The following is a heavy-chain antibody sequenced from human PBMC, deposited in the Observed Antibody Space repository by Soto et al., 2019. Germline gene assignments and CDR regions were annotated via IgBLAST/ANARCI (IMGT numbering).Heavy chain of an antibody. V-gene: IGHV1-18*04. D-gene: IGHD3-9*01. CDR2: IKVDSGYT. J-gene: IGHJ5*02. CDR3: ATSYDTGFDP. CDR1: GYPFIKYG. Sequence: QLQLVQSAAEVKKPGASVRVSCKAYGYPFIKYGISWIRQAPEQGLEWMGWIKVDSGYTNYAQKFQGRVTMTAGTSSDTAFMELRSLRLDDTAVYFCATSYDTGFDPWGQGTLVSVSS.